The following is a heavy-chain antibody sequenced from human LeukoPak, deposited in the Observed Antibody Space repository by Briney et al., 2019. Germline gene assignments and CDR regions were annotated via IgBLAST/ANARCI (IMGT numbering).Heavy chain of an antibody. V-gene: IGHV3-48*01. J-gene: IGHJ4*02. CDR2: ISSSSSTI. D-gene: IGHD5-18*01. CDR3: ARDEAAMEDYFDY. CDR1: GFTFSSYS. Sequence: GGSLRLSCAASGFTFSSYSMNWVRQAPGKGLEWVSYISSSSSTIHYADSVKGRFTISRDNAKNSLYLQMNGLRAEDTAVYYCARDEAAMEDYFDYWGQGTLVTVSS.